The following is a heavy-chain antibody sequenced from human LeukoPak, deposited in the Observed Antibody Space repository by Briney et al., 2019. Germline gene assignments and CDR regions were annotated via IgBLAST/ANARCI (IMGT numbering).Heavy chain of an antibody. CDR2: ISSSGSTI. J-gene: IGHJ1*01. CDR1: GFTFGDYY. D-gene: IGHD2-2*01. V-gene: IGHV3-11*04. Sequence: GGSLRLSCAASGFTFGDYYMSWIRQAPGKGLEWVSYISSSGSTIYCADSVKGRFTISRDNAKNSLYLQMNSLRAEDTAVYYCARGPAIPEYFQHWGQGTLATVSS. CDR3: ARGPAIPEYFQH.